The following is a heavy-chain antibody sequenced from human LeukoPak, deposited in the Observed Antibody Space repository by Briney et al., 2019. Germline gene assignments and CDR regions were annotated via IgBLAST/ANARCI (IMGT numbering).Heavy chain of an antibody. V-gene: IGHV1-18*04. CDR2: ISAYNGNT. CDR1: GYTFTGYY. D-gene: IGHD3-3*01. J-gene: IGHJ4*02. CDR3: ASSTGFWSGYYHD. Sequence: ASVKVSCKASGYTFTGYYMHWVRQAPGQGLEWMGWISAYNGNTNYAQKLQGRVTMTTDTSTSTAYMELRSLRSDDTAVYYCASSTGFWSGYYHDWGQGTLVTVSS.